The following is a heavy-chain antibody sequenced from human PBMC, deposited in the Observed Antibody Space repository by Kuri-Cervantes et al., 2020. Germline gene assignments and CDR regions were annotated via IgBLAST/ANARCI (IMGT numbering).Heavy chain of an antibody. CDR1: GGSISTSSYY. J-gene: IGHJ4*02. CDR2: IYYSGST. D-gene: IGHD1-26*01. CDR3: ARDSGSFSRNFFNF. V-gene: IGHV4-39*07. Sequence: SETLSLTCTVSGGSISTSSYYWGWIRQPPGKGLEWIGTIYYSGSTHYNPSLKSRVTIPVDTSKNQFSLKLSSVTAADTAFYFCARDSGSFSRNFFNFWGQGTLVTVSS.